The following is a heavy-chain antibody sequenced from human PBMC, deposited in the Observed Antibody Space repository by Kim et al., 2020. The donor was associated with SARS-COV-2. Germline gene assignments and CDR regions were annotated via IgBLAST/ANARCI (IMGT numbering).Heavy chain of an antibody. D-gene: IGHD5-12*01. CDR2: IKSKTDGGTT. CDR3: TTPDTAYDYHAHLGRQDY. Sequence: GGSLRLSCAASGFTFSNAWMSWVRQAPGKGLEWVGRIKSKTDGGTTDYAAPVKGRFTISRDDSKNTLYLQMNSLKTEDTAVYYCTTPDTAYDYHAHLGRQDYWGQGTLVTVSS. CDR1: GFTFSNAW. J-gene: IGHJ4*02. V-gene: IGHV3-15*01.